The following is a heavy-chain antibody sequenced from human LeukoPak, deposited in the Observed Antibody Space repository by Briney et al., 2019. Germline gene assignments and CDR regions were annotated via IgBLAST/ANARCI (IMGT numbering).Heavy chain of an antibody. V-gene: IGHV3-21*01. CDR2: ISSTSSYI. Sequence: GGSLRLSCAASGFTFKNAWMSWVRQAPGKGLEWVSFISSTSSYIYYADSVKGRFTISRDNAKNSLYLQMNSLRAEDTAVYYCARGVSRGYIYGMDVWGQGTTVTVSS. CDR3: ARGVSRGYIYGMDV. CDR1: GFTFKNAW. D-gene: IGHD5-12*01. J-gene: IGHJ6*02.